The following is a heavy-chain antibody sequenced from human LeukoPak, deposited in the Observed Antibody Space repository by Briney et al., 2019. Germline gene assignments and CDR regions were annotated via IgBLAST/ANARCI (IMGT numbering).Heavy chain of an antibody. CDR1: GGSISSSNW. D-gene: IGHD3-3*01. CDR3: ATQNYDFWSGYNVGYFDY. CDR2: IYHSGST. J-gene: IGHJ4*02. V-gene: IGHV4-4*02. Sequence: SGTLSLTCAVSGGSISSSNWWSWVRQPPGKGLEWIGEIYHSGSTYYNPSLKSRVTISVDTSKNQFSLKLSSVTAADTAVYYCATQNYDFWSGYNVGYFDYWGQGTLVTVSS.